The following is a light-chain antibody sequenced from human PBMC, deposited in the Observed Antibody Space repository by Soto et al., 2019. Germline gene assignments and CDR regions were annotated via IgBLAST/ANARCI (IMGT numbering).Light chain of an antibody. V-gene: IGLV2-14*03. CDR3: SSYTTSNTRQIV. J-gene: IGLJ1*01. Sequence: QSVLTQPASVSGSPGQSITISCTGTSSDVGGYNYVSWYQHHPGKAPKLMIFDVSNRPSVVSNRFSGSKSGNTASLTISGLQPEDEADYYCSSYTTSNTRQIVFGTGTKATVL. CDR1: SSDVGGYNY. CDR2: DVS.